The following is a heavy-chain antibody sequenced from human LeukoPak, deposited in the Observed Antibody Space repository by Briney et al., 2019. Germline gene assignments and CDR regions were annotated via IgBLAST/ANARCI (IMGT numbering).Heavy chain of an antibody. CDR1: GGSISSSSYH. J-gene: IGHJ3*02. CDR3: ARLRVEMAAYAFDI. Sequence: PSETLSLTCTVSGGSISSSSYHWGWVRQPPGKGLEWIGSIYYTGGTYYNPSLKSRVTISVDMSKNQFSVKLSSVTAADTAVYYCARLRVEMAAYAFDIWAKGQRSPSLQ. CDR2: IYYTGGT. D-gene: IGHD5-24*01. V-gene: IGHV4-39*01.